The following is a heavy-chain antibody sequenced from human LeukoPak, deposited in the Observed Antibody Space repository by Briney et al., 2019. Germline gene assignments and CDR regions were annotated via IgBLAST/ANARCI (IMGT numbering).Heavy chain of an antibody. CDR2: INPNSGGT. V-gene: IGHV1-2*02. CDR3: GSYCSSTSCYGRDDY. Sequence: GASVKVSCKASGYTFTGYYMHWVRQAPGQGLEWMGWINPNSGGTNYAQKFQGRVTMTRDTSISTAYMELSRLRSDDTAVYYCGSYCSSTSCYGRDDYWGQGTLVTVSS. D-gene: IGHD2-2*01. J-gene: IGHJ4*02. CDR1: GYTFTGYY.